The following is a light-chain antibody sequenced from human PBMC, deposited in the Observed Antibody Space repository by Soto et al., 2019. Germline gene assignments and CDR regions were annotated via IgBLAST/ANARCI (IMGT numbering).Light chain of an antibody. Sequence: DIVMTQSPLSLPVTPGEPASISCRSSQSLLHSNGKTFFDWYLQKPVQSPQVLIYLGSNRASGVPDRFSGSWSGTDFILKISRVEAEDVGVYYCMQALQTPYTFGQGTKLEIK. J-gene: IGKJ2*01. V-gene: IGKV2-28*01. CDR3: MQALQTPYT. CDR1: QSLLHSNGKTF. CDR2: LGS.